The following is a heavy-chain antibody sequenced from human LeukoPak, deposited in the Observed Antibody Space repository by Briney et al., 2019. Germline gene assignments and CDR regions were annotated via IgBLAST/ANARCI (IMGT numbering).Heavy chain of an antibody. CDR1: SSYS. D-gene: IGHD4-17*01. J-gene: IGHJ5*02. CDR2: IYYSGST. V-gene: IGHV4-39*01. Sequence: SSYSMNWVRQPPGKGPEWIASIYYSGSTFYNPSLKSRTTISADTSRKQFSLKLTSMTAADTAVYYCAGHVHNDHGDPNWSDPWGQGVLVIVSS. CDR3: AGHVHNDHGDPNWSDP.